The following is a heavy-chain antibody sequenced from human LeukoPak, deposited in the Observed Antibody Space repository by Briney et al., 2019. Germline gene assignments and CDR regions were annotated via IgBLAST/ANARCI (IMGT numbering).Heavy chain of an antibody. Sequence: ASVKVSCKASGYTFTGYYMHWVRQAPGQGLEWMGWINPNITGTNYAQKFQGRVTMTRDTSISTAYMELSRLRSDDTAVYYCVRVALDCSGGSCYFTYFDYWGQGTLVTVSS. CDR1: GYTFTGYY. D-gene: IGHD2-15*01. CDR3: VRVALDCSGGSCYFTYFDY. CDR2: INPNITGT. V-gene: IGHV1-2*02. J-gene: IGHJ4*02.